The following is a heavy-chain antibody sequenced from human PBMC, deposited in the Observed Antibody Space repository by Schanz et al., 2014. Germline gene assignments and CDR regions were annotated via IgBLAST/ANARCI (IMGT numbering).Heavy chain of an antibody. CDR1: GFTFSTTW. CDR3: AGAVATIRADSFDI. V-gene: IGHV3-48*03. Sequence: EVQLVESGGGLVQPGGSLRLSCLASGFTFSTTWMNWVRQAPGKGLEWVSYISNSGTTIYYADSVKGRFTISRDNAKNSLYLQMNSLRAEDTAVYYCAGAVATIRADSFDIWGQGTMVAVSS. CDR2: ISNSGTTI. D-gene: IGHD5-12*01. J-gene: IGHJ3*02.